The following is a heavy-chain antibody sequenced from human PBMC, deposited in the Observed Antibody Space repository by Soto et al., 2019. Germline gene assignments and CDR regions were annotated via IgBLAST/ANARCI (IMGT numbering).Heavy chain of an antibody. CDR3: AKDFGSIVVVPAAIDY. Sequence: GVSLRLSCAAPGFTFSSYAMIWVRQAPGKGLEWVSAISGSGGSTYYADSVKGRFTISRDNSKNTLYLQMNSLRAEDTAVYYCAKDFGSIVVVPAAIDYWGQGTLVTVSS. CDR1: GFTFSSYA. D-gene: IGHD2-2*01. J-gene: IGHJ4*02. V-gene: IGHV3-23*01. CDR2: ISGSGGST.